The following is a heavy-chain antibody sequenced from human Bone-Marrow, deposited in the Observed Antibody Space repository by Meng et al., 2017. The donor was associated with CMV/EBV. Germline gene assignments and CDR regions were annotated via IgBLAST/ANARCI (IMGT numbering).Heavy chain of an antibody. CDR1: GFTFSSYS. CDR3: ARNRYGSSAHYSYYYGMDV. V-gene: IGHV3-48*04. CDR2: ISSSSSTI. D-gene: IGHD6-6*01. Sequence: GESLKISCAASGFTFSSYSMNWVRQAPGKGLEWVSYISSSSSTIYYADSVKGRFTISRDNAKNSLYLQMNSLRAEDTAVYYCARNRYGSSAHYSYYYGMDVWGQGTTVTVSS. J-gene: IGHJ6*02.